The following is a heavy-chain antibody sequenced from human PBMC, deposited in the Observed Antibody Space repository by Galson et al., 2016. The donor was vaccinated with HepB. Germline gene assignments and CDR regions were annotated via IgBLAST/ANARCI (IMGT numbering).Heavy chain of an antibody. D-gene: IGHD3-10*01. J-gene: IGHJ5*02. V-gene: IGHV3-48*02. Sequence: SLRLSCAASGFTLSSYAFNWVRQAPGKGPEWISFISASSEAILYADSVEGRFTISRDNAKNAVFLQMNSLRDDDTAVYYCVRIDDNLKLWVGPWGQGTPVTVSS. CDR3: VRIDDNLKLWVGP. CDR2: ISASSEAI. CDR1: GFTLSSYA.